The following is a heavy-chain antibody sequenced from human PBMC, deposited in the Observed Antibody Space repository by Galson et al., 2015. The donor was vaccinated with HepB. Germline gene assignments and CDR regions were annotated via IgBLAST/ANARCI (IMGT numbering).Heavy chain of an antibody. CDR2: INPSGGST. CDR3: GTVATMGWVDY. J-gene: IGHJ4*02. D-gene: IGHD5-12*01. V-gene: IGHV1-46*01. Sequence: SVKVSCKASGYTFTSYYMHWVRQAPGQGLEWMGIINPSGGSTSYAQKFQGRVTMTRDTSTSTVYMELSSLRSEDTAVYYCGTVATMGWVDYWGQGTLVTVSS. CDR1: GYTFTSYY.